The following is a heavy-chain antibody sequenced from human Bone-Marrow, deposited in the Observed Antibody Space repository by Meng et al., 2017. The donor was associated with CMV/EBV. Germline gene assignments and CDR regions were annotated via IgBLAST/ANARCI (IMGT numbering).Heavy chain of an antibody. D-gene: IGHD6-6*01. V-gene: IGHV3-23*01. CDR3: AKGGSRRPELVSFDY. Sequence: SGFTFSNHAMSWVRQAPGKGLEWVSTISYSGFNTYYADSVRGRFTVSRANSENTLYLQMNSLRAEDTAVYYCAKGGSRRPELVSFDYWGQGTLVTVSS. J-gene: IGHJ4*02. CDR1: GFTFSNHA. CDR2: ISYSGFNT.